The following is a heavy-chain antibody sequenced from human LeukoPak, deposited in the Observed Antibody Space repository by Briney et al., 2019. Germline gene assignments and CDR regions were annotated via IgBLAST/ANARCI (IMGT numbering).Heavy chain of an antibody. D-gene: IGHD3-10*01. J-gene: IGHJ6*03. CDR1: GFSVSSNY. CDR2: MYSGGST. Sequence: GGSLRLSCAASGFSVSSNYLSWVRQAPGKGLEWVSVMYSGGSTFYADSVKGRFTISRDNSKNTLYLQMNSLRAEDTAVYNCAKGDFYGSGRDYYYYMDVWGKGTTVTISS. V-gene: IGHV3-53*01. CDR3: AKGDFYGSGRDYYYYMDV.